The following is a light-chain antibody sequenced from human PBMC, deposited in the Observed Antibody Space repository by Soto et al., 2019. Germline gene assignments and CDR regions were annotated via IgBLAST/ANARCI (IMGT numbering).Light chain of an antibody. CDR1: QSLTSY. CDR3: QQRSNWPLT. CDR2: DAS. J-gene: IGKJ4*01. V-gene: IGKV3-11*01. Sequence: EIVLTQSPATLSLSPGERATLSCRASQSLTSYLAWYQQKPGQAPRLLIYDASNRATGIPARFSGSGSGTDFTLTIISLEPEDFAVYYCQQRSNWPLTFGGGTKVEIK.